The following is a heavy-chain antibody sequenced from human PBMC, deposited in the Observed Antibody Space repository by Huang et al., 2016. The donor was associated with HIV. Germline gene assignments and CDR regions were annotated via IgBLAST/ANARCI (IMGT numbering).Heavy chain of an antibody. Sequence: QVQLVQSGAEVKNTGASVRVSCKASGYTFTDSNIHWVRRAPGQGLEWIGWINPNRGGTIYSQRFQGRITMTRDTTISTVHMDLRRIQSDDTSVYFCARDWSFGSSTSPADWGQGTLVTVSS. CDR3: ARDWSFGSSTSPAD. V-gene: IGHV1-2*02. J-gene: IGHJ4*02. CDR2: INPNRGGT. D-gene: IGHD6-6*01. CDR1: GYTFTDSN.